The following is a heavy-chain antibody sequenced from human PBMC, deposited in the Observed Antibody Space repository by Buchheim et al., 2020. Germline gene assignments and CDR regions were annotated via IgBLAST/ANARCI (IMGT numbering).Heavy chain of an antibody. CDR1: GFTFSSYG. V-gene: IGHV3-33*01. CDR3: ARAPALAAAGKGVFYY. D-gene: IGHD6-13*01. J-gene: IGHJ4*02. Sequence: QVQLVESGRGVVQPGRSLRLSCAASGFTFSSYGMHWVRQAPGKGLEWVAVIWYDGSNKYYADSVTGRFTISRDNSKNTLYLQMNSLRAEDTAVYYCARAPALAAAGKGVFYYWGQGTL. CDR2: IWYDGSNK.